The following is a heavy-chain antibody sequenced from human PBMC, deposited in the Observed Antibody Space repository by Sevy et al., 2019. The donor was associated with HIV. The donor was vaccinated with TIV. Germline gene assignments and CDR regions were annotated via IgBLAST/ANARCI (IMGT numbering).Heavy chain of an antibody. V-gene: IGHV5-51*01. CDR2: IYPDDSDA. CDR3: ARYLRDEGFHDAFGI. Sequence: GESLKISCKGSEYTFTTYWIGWVRQMPGKGLEWMGMIYPDDSDARDSPSFQGHVTISADKSVDTAYLQWSSLNASDTAMYYCARYLRDEGFHDAFGIWGQGTMVSVSS. CDR1: EYTFTTYW. J-gene: IGHJ3*02.